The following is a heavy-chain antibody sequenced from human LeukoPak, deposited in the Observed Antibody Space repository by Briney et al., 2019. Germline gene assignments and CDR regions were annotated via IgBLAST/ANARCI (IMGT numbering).Heavy chain of an antibody. D-gene: IGHD3-16*02. J-gene: IGHJ3*02. V-gene: IGHV4-59*01. CDR2: IYSSGTT. CDR1: GDSISTYY. Sequence: PSETLSLTCAVSGDSISTYYWSWIRQPPRKGLEWIGYIYSSGTTNNNPSLRSRVTISLDTSKNQFSLRLSSVTAVDTALYYCARVRNYPDAFDIWSHGTMVTVSS. CDR3: ARVRNYPDAFDI.